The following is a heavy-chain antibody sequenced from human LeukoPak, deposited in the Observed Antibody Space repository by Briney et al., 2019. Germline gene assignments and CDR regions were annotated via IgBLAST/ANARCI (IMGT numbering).Heavy chain of an antibody. CDR2: IYTSGST. CDR3: ARGGYYYGSGSYYNVYGNWFDP. D-gene: IGHD3-10*01. V-gene: IGHV4-4*07. Sequence: SETLSLTCTVSGGSISSYYWSWIRQPAGKGLEWIGRIYTSGSTNYNPSLKSRVTMSVDTSKNQFSLKLSSVTAADTAVYYCARGGYYYGSGSYYNVYGNWFDPWGQGTLVTVSS. CDR1: GGSISSYY. J-gene: IGHJ5*02.